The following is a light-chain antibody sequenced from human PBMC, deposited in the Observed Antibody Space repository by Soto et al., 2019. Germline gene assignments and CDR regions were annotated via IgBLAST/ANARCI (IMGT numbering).Light chain of an antibody. CDR2: DVS. J-gene: IGLJ1*01. Sequence: QSALTQPASVSGSPGQSITISCTGTSSDVGVYNYVYWYQQHPGKAPKLMIYDVSNRPSGVSNRFSGSKSGNTASLTISGLQAEDEADYYCSSYTSSSTLFYVFGTGTKINVL. CDR1: SSDVGVYNY. CDR3: SSYTSSSTLFYV. V-gene: IGLV2-14*01.